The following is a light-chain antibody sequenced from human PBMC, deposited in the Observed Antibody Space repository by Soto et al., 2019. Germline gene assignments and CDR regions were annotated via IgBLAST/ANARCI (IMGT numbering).Light chain of an antibody. CDR3: QQYYSYPWT. V-gene: IGKV1-8*01. Sequence: AIRMTQSPSSFSASTGDRVTITCPASQGISSYLAWYQQKPGKAPKLLIYAASTLQSGGPSRCSGSGSGTDFTLTFICLQSEDFATDYCQQYYSYPWTFGQGTKVEIK. J-gene: IGKJ1*01. CDR1: QGISSY. CDR2: AAS.